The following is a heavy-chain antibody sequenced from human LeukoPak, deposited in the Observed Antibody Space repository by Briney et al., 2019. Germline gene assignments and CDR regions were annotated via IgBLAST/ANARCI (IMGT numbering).Heavy chain of an antibody. D-gene: IGHD4-17*01. V-gene: IGHV4-61*02. CDR2: IYTSGST. CDR3: ARVATYGLPFDY. CDR1: GGSISSGGYY. J-gene: IGHJ4*02. Sequence: PSQTLSLTCTVSGGSISSGGYYWSWIRQPAGKGLEWIGRIYTSGSTNYNPSLKSRVTMSVDTSKNQFSLKLSSVTAADTAVYYCARVATYGLPFDYWGQGTLVTVSS.